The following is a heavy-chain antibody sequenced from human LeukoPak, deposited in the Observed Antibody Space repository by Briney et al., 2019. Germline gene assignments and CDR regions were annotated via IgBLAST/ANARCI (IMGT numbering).Heavy chain of an antibody. V-gene: IGHV3-7*01. CDR1: GFTFSSNW. CDR3: ARANNSSWHN. J-gene: IGHJ4*02. CDR2: IKPDGSAE. D-gene: IGHD6-13*01. Sequence: GGSLRLSCATSGFTFSSNWMSWVRHVPGRGLDWVANIKPDGSAEYYAASVKGRFTVSRDNTKNSLYLQMNSLRVEDTAVYYCARANNSSWHNWGQGTLVTVSS.